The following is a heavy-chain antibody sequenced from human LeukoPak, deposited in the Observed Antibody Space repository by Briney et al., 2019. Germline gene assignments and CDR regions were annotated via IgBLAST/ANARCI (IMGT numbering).Heavy chain of an antibody. Sequence: GGSLRLSCADSGFTFNKYWMSWVRQAPGKGLEWVANINQDGGQKYYVDSVRGRFSISRDNAKSSVYLRMNSLRAEDTALCYCARGLATAAAYWGQGTLVTVSS. V-gene: IGHV3-7*01. J-gene: IGHJ4*02. CDR1: GFTFNKYW. D-gene: IGHD6-13*01. CDR2: INQDGGQK. CDR3: ARGLATAAAY.